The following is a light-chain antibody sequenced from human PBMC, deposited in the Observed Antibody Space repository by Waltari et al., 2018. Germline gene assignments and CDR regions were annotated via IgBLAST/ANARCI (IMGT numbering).Light chain of an antibody. J-gene: IGKJ1*01. CDR3: QQYNNWPRT. Sequence: EIVMTQSPATLSVSPGERATLSCRASQSVSSNLAWYQQKPGQAPRFSGSGSGTEFTLTISSMQSEDFAVYYCQQYNNWPRTFGQGTKVEIK. CDR1: QSVSSN. V-gene: IGKV3-15*01.